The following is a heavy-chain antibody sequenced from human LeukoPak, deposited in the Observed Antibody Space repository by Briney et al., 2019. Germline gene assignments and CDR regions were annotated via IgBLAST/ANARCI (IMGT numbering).Heavy chain of an antibody. V-gene: IGHV1-2*02. J-gene: IGHJ4*02. Sequence: ASVKVFCKASGYTFTGYYMHWLRQAPGQGLEWMGWINPNSGGTNYAQKFQGRVTMTRDTSISTAYMELSRLRSDDTAVYYCARDGTYYYDSSGYCPFDYWGQGTLVTVSS. D-gene: IGHD3-22*01. CDR1: GYTFTGYY. CDR3: ARDGTYYYDSSGYCPFDY. CDR2: INPNSGGT.